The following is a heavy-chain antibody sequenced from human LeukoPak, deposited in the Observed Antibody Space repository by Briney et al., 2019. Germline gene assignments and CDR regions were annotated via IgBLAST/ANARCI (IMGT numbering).Heavy chain of an antibody. CDR1: GLTFSSYA. J-gene: IGHJ4*02. Sequence: GGSLRLSCAASGLTFSSYAMSWVRQAPGKGLEWVSGISGNGANTYYADSVKGRFTISRDNSKSTLYLQMNSLRAEDTAVYYCANTFNFDYWGQGTLVTVSS. CDR2: ISGNGANT. CDR3: ANTFNFDY. V-gene: IGHV3-23*01.